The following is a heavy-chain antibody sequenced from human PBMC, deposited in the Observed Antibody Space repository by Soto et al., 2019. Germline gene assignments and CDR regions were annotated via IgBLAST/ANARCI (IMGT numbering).Heavy chain of an antibody. CDR1: GDFISSGGYY. Sequence: QVQLQESGPGLVKPSQTLSLTCTFSGDFISSGGYYWSCLSQRPGKGLEWIGYIYSSGTTYYNPSLKSRITISVDTCKSQSAMNLSFVIAADTAVYYGARTDSRGYYFVYWGQGTLVTDFS. CDR2: IYSSGTT. CDR3: ARTDSRGYYFVY. V-gene: IGHV4-31*03. J-gene: IGHJ4*02. D-gene: IGHD3-22*01.